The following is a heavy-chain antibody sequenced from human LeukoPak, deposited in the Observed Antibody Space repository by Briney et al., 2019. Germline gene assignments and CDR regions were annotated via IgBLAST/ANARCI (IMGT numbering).Heavy chain of an antibody. CDR2: INPSGGSA. Sequence: ASVKVSCKASGYTFISFYMHWVRQAPGQGLEWMGIINPSGGSANYAQKFQGRVTMTRDTSTSTVYMELRSLRSEDTAVYYCARVAGYAFDFWGQGTMVTVSS. CDR1: GYTFISFY. D-gene: IGHD2-21*01. V-gene: IGHV1-46*01. J-gene: IGHJ3*01. CDR3: ARVAGYAFDF.